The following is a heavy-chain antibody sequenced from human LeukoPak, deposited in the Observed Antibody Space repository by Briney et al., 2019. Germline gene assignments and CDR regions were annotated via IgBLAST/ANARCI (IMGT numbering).Heavy chain of an antibody. CDR1: GGTFSSYA. V-gene: IGHV1-69*13. J-gene: IGHJ6*02. CDR3: ARNDLVAAPSYYYYYYGMDV. D-gene: IGHD2-15*01. CDR2: IIPIFGTA. Sequence: SVKVSCKASGGTFSSYAISWVRQAPGQGLEWMGGIIPIFGTANYAQKFQGRVTITADESTSTAYMELSSLRSEDTAVYYCARNDLVAAPSYYYYYYGMDVWGQGTTVTVSS.